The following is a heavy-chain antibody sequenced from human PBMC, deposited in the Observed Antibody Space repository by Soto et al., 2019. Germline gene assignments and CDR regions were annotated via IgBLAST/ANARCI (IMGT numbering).Heavy chain of an antibody. CDR3: SKDLSQLLYLGIFEY. Sequence: PGGSLRLSCAASGFTFSSYAMSWVRQAPGKGLEWVSAISGSGGSTYYADSVKGRFTISRDNSKNTLYLQMNSLRAEDTAVYYCSKDLSQLLYLGIFEYWGQGTLVTVSS. V-gene: IGHV3-23*01. CDR1: GFTFSSYA. CDR2: ISGSGGST. J-gene: IGHJ4*02. D-gene: IGHD2-2*02.